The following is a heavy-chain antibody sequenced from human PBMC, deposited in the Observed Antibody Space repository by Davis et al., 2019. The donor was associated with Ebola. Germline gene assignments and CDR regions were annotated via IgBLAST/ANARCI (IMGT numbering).Heavy chain of an antibody. V-gene: IGHV5-51*01. CDR1: GYSFTSYY. J-gene: IGHJ6*03. D-gene: IGHD2-2*03. Sequence: PGGSLRLSCKGSGYSFTSYYIGWVRQIPGKGLEWMGIIYPGDSHAIYSPSFQGQVTISADRSTSTVYLQWSSLKDSDTAMYYCARRALDQHYYYYMDVWGKGTTVTVS. CDR3: ARRALDQHYYYYMDV. CDR2: IYPGDSHA.